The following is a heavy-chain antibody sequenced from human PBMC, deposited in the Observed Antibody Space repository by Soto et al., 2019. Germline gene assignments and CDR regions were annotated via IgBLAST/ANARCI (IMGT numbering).Heavy chain of an antibody. Sequence: QVQLQESGPGLVKPSQTLSLTCTVSGGSISSGGYYWSWIRQHPGKGLEWIGYIYYSGSTYYNPSLKSRVTISVDTSKNQFSLKLSSVTAADTAVYYCARDALYGDYGVYFDYWGQGTLVTVSS. V-gene: IGHV4-31*03. CDR1: GGSISSGGYY. CDR3: ARDALYGDYGVYFDY. CDR2: IYYSGST. J-gene: IGHJ4*02. D-gene: IGHD4-17*01.